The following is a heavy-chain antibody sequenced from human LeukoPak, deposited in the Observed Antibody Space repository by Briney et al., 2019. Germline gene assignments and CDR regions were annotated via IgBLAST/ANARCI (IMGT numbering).Heavy chain of an antibody. D-gene: IGHD2-2*01. J-gene: IGHJ5*02. CDR1: GFTFSTYA. CDR3: ARVNYCSSTSCPATSWFDP. Sequence: PGGSLRLSCAASGFTFSTYAMSWVRQAPGKGLEWVSAIGGSGGSTYYADSVKGRFTISRDNSKNTLYLQMNSLRTEDTAVYYCARVNYCSSTSCPATSWFDPWGQGTLVTVSS. V-gene: IGHV3-23*01. CDR2: IGGSGGST.